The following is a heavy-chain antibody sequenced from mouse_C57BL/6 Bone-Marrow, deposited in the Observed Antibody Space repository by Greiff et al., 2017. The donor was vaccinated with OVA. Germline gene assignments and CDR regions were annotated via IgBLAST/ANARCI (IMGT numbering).Heavy chain of an antibody. Sequence: EVQLVETGGGLVQPGGSRGLSCEGSGFTFSGFWMSWVRQTPGKTLEWIGDINSDGSAINYAPYIKDRFIIFRDNDKSTLFLQMRIVRSEDTATYFCMRYCNYWYFDFWGTGTTVTVSS. CDR3: MRYCNYWYFDF. J-gene: IGHJ1*03. CDR1: GFTFSGFW. V-gene: IGHV11-2*01. CDR2: INSDGSAI.